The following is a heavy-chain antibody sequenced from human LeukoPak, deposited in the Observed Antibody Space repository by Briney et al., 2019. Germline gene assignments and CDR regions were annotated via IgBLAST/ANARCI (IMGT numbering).Heavy chain of an antibody. CDR2: IDWDDDK. CDR1: GFSLSTSGMC. D-gene: IGHD2-15*01. CDR3: ARILLYPYYFDY. Sequence: ESGPTLVNPTQTLTLTCTFSGFSLSTSGMCVSWIRQPPGKALEWLARIDWDDDKYYSTSLKTRLTISKDTSKNQVVLTMTNMDPVDTATYYCARILLYPYYFDYWGQGTLVTVSS. J-gene: IGHJ4*02. V-gene: IGHV2-70*11.